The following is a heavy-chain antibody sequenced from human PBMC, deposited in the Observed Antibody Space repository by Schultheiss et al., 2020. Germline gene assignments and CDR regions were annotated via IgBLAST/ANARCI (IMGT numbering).Heavy chain of an antibody. D-gene: IGHD1-26*01. Sequence: ASVKVSCKASGYTFTSYDINWVRQATGQGLEWMGWMNPNSGGTNYAQKFQGRVTMTRDTSTSTVYMELSSLRSEDTAVYYCARDGRIVGAFDPWGQGTLVTVSS. CDR3: ARDGRIVGAFDP. J-gene: IGHJ5*02. V-gene: IGHV1-8*01. CDR2: MNPNSGGT. CDR1: GYTFTSYD.